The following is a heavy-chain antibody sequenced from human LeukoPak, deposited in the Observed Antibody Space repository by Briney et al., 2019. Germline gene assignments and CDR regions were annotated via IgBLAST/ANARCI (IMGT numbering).Heavy chain of an antibody. CDR1: GFTFSSYW. V-gene: IGHV3-7*01. D-gene: IGHD5-12*01. CDR3: ARGYTSYLRYFNY. Sequence: HPGGSLRLSCAGSGFTFSSYWMTWVRQAPGKGLEWVATIKQDGSEKSYVDSVKGRFNISRDNAKNSLYLQMNSLRAEDTAVYYCARGYTSYLRYFNYWGQGALVTVSS. J-gene: IGHJ4*02. CDR2: IKQDGSEK.